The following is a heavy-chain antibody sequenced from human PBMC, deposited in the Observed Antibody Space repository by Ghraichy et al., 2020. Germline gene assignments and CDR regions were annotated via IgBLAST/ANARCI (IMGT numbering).Heavy chain of an antibody. Sequence: GEPLNISCAASGFIFSGFWMHWVRQPPGKGLVWLSHINSDGTTTKYADSVKGRFTISRDNAKNTLYLQMDSLRAEDTAIYYCVRSPRSTSSFDYWGQGSRVTVSS. CDR1: GFIFSGFW. CDR3: VRSPRSTSSFDY. CDR2: INSDGTTT. D-gene: IGHD2/OR15-2a*01. J-gene: IGHJ4*02. V-gene: IGHV3-74*01.